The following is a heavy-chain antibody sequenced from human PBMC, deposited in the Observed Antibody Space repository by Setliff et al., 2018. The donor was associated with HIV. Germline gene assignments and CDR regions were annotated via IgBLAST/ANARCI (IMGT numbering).Heavy chain of an antibody. J-gene: IGHJ6*02. Sequence: GGSLRLSCAASGFGFSTYGMHWVRQAPGKGLEWVALIWYDESLNYYADSVKGRFTISRDNSKKTLFLQMNSLRAEDTGVYYCARSATNYNYYYYGMDVWGQGTTVTVSS. D-gene: IGHD4-4*01. CDR3: ARSATNYNYYYYGMDV. CDR2: IWYDESLN. CDR1: GFGFSTYG. V-gene: IGHV3-33*01.